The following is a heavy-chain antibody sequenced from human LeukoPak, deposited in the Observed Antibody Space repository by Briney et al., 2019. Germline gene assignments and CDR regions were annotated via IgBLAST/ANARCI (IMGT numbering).Heavy chain of an antibody. CDR2: INPNSGGT. CDR3: ARDGYYGSGSTLDY. V-gene: IGHV1-2*02. J-gene: IGHJ4*02. Sequence: ASVTVSCKASGYTFTGYYMHWVRQAPGQGLEWMGWINPNSGGTNYAQKFQGRVTMTRDTSISTAYMELSRLTSDDTAVYYCARDGYYGSGSTLDYWGQGTLVTVSS. CDR1: GYTFTGYY. D-gene: IGHD3-10*01.